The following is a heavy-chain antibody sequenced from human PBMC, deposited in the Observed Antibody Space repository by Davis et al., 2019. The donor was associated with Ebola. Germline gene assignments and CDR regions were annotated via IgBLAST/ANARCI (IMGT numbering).Heavy chain of an antibody. V-gene: IGHV3-23*01. CDR1: GFTFSNYA. CDR3: AKHQLYCSTTSCYL. D-gene: IGHD2-2*01. Sequence: PGGSLRLSCVASGFTFSNYAMSWVRQAPGKGLEWVSAISSSGNNTYYADSVKGRFTISRDNSKNTVYLQMNSLRAEDTAIYYCAKHQLYCSTTSCYLWGQGTMVTVSS. J-gene: IGHJ3*01. CDR2: ISSSGNNT.